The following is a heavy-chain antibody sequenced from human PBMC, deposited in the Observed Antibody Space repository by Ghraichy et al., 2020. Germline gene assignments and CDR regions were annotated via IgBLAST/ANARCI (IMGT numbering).Heavy chain of an antibody. D-gene: IGHD2-15*01. V-gene: IGHV4-4*02. Sequence: SETLSLTCGVSGDSISSINWYSWIRQPPGKGLEWIGEIHHSGSTNYNPSLKSRVTMSVDKSKIQVSLYLTSVTAADTAVYYCAGGGGFTWAYWGQGALITVSS. CDR2: IHHSGST. CDR3: AGGGGFTWAY. J-gene: IGHJ4*02. CDR1: GDSISSINW.